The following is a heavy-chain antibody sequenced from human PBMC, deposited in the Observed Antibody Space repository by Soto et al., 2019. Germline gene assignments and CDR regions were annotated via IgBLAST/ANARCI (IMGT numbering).Heavy chain of an antibody. V-gene: IGHV1-2*02. CDR3: ARSSIVGALRVYFEN. CDR1: GYTFTGYY. D-gene: IGHD1-26*01. J-gene: IGHJ4*02. CDR2: VNPNSGGT. Sequence: ASVKGSCKASGYTFTGYYMRWVRQPPGQGLEWMGWVNPNSGGTNYAQKFQGRVTMTRDTSMSAADLELSRLRSDDTAVYYCARSSIVGALRVYFENRGQGALGTAAS.